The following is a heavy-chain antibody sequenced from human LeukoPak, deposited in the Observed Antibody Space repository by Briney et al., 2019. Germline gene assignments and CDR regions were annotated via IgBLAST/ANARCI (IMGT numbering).Heavy chain of an antibody. D-gene: IGHD3-10*01. Sequence: SETLSLTCAVYGASFGGHFWIWERPPQRNGLEWIGEIKHSGTTNYNPSIRGGVNVSVDTSKNPFSLKVKSVSTADKAVYNCATVGRGGPAARRFKPGNWFDSWGQGTLVTVFS. CDR1: GASFGGHF. V-gene: IGHV4-34*01. CDR2: IKHSGTT. J-gene: IGHJ5*01. CDR3: ATVGRGGPAARRFKPGNWFDS.